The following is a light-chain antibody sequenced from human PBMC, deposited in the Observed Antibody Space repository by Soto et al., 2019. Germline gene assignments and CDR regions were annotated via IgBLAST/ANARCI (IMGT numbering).Light chain of an antibody. CDR3: KHYNSYCWT. V-gene: IGKV1-5*03. CDR1: QSISSW. J-gene: IGKJ1*01. Sequence: DIQMTQSPSTLSASVGDRVTITCRASQSISSWLAWYQQKPGKAPKLLIYKASSLESGVPSRFSGSGSGTEFTLTISSLQPDDFATYYDKHYNSYCWTFGQGTKVEIE. CDR2: KAS.